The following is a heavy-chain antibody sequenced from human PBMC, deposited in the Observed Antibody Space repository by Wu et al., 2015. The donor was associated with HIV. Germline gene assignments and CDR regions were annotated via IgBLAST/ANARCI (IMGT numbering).Heavy chain of an antibody. J-gene: IGHJ3*02. D-gene: IGHD3-22*01. CDR2: IIPIFGTA. CDR3: ARTIYYYDSSGRGHDAFDI. CDR1: GGTFSSYA. Sequence: QVQLVQSGAEVKKPGSSVKVSCKASGGTFSSYAISWVRQAPGQGLEWMGGIIPIFGTANYAQKFQGRVTITADESTSTAYMELSSLRSEDTAVYYCARTIYYYDSSGRGHDAFDIWGPRDKWVTVSS. V-gene: IGHV1-69*12.